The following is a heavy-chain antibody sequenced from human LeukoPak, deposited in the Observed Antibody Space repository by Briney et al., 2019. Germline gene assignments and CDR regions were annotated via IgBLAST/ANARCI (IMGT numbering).Heavy chain of an antibody. D-gene: IGHD3-10*01. V-gene: IGHV3-23*01. CDR3: AEDLSRYTTSPGELSH. CDR2: IRGSGEST. Sequence: PGGSLRLSCASSRLIYNTYAMSGVRQAPGKGLEWVSTIRGSGESTHYADSVQGRFTISRDNSLYTVYLQMDSLRGDDEAVDYCAEDLSRYTTSPGELSHWGQGTLVIVSS. J-gene: IGHJ4*02. CDR1: RLIYNTYA.